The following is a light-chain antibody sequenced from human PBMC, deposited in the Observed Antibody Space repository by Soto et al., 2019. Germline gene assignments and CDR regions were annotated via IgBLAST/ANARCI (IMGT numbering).Light chain of an antibody. Sequence: DIQMTQSPSTLSASVGDRVTITCRASQSISRWLAWYQQKPGKAPKVLIWDASSLQRGVPSRFSGSGSGTELTLTISSLQPDDFATYYCQQYNGYSTWTFGQGTKVEVQ. V-gene: IGKV1-5*01. CDR1: QSISRW. CDR3: QQYNGYSTWT. CDR2: DAS. J-gene: IGKJ1*01.